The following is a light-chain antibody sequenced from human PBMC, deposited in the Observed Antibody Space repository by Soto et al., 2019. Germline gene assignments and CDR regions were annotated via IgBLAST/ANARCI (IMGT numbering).Light chain of an antibody. CDR1: QSVSSSY. CDR2: GAS. CDR3: QQYDSSRT. Sequence: EIVLTQSPGTLSLSPGERATLSCRASQSVSSSYLAWYQQKPGQAPRLLIYGASSRATGIPDRFSGSGSGTDFTLTISRLEPEDFAVYYCQQYDSSRTFGGGTKVDIK. V-gene: IGKV3-20*01. J-gene: IGKJ4*01.